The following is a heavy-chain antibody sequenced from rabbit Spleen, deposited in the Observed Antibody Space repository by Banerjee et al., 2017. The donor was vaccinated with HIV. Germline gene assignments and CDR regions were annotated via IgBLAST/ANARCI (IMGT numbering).Heavy chain of an antibody. V-gene: IGHV1S40*01. D-gene: IGHD1-1*01. J-gene: IGHJ3*01. CDR1: GFSFSRGYD. Sequence: QSLEESGGDLVKPGGSLTLTCKASGFSFSRGYDMCWVRQAPGKGLEWIGCIYTGNGKTYYASWAKGRFTISKSSSTTVTLQMTSLTAADTATYFCTRDSGDWCFDVWGQGTLVTVS. CDR3: TRDSGDWCFDV. CDR2: IYTGNGKT.